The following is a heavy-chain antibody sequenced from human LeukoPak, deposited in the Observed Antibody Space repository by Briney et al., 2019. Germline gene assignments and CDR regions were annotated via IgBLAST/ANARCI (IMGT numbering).Heavy chain of an antibody. J-gene: IGHJ4*02. CDR2: INHSGST. CDR3: ARGSLYYDSSGSDY. D-gene: IGHD3-22*01. V-gene: IGHV4-34*01. Sequence: SETLSLTCAVYGGSFSGYYWSWIPQPPGKGLEWIGEINHSGSTNYNPSLKSRVTISVDTSKNQFSLKLSSVTAADTAVYYCARGSLYYDSSGSDYWGQGTLVTVSS. CDR1: GGSFSGYY.